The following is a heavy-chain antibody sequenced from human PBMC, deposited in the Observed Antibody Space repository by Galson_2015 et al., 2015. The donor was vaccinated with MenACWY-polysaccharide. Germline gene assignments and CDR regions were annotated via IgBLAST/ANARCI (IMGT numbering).Heavy chain of an antibody. D-gene: IGHD3-16*01. CDR3: ARGGRAVSNRNWFDP. CDR2: ISYDGGT. V-gene: IGHV4-31*03. J-gene: IGHJ5*02. Sequence: PLSLTCTVSGDSITSGGYFWSWLRQHPGEGLEWIASISYDGGTYYNPSLQSRVTISVDTPKNQFSLKLNSVTAADTAVYYCARGGRAVSNRNWFDPWGQGTLVTVSS. CDR1: GDSITSGGYF.